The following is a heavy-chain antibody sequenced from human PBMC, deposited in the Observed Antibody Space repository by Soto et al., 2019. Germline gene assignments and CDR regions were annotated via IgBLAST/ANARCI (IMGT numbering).Heavy chain of an antibody. V-gene: IGHV4-30-4*01. CDR1: GGSISSGDYY. J-gene: IGHJ4*02. CDR2: IYYSGST. D-gene: IGHD5-18*01. Sequence: SETLSLTCTVSGGSISSGDYYWSWVRQPPGKGLEWIGYIYYSGSTYYNPSLKSRVSISVDTSKNQFSLKLRSVTAADTAVYYCASVSKDGYNNFDYWGQGTLVTISS. CDR3: ASVSKDGYNNFDY.